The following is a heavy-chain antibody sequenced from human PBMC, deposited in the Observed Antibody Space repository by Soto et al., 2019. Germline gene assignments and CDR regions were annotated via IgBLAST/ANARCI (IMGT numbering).Heavy chain of an antibody. V-gene: IGHV1-24*01. D-gene: IGHD1-26*01. J-gene: IGHJ6*01. CDR1: GYTLTELS. CDR3: ATGVRSWSYYDYYGMEI. CDR2: FDPEDGET. Sequence: ASVKVACKVSGYTLTELSMHWVRQAPGKGLEWMGGFDPEDGETIYAQKFQGRVTMTEDTSTDTAYMELSGLRSEDTAVYYCATGVRSWSYYDYYGMEIWGQGTTVRVSS.